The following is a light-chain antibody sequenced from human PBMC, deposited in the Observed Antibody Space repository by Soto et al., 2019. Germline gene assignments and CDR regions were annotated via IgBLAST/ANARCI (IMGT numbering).Light chain of an antibody. Sequence: QAVVTQPRSVSGSPGQSVTISCTGTSSDVGGYNYVSWYQQHPGKAPKLMIYDVSKRPSGVPDRFSGSKSGNTASLTISGLQAEDEADYYCCSYAGSYTSWVFGGGTKLTVL. CDR1: SSDVGGYNY. CDR3: CSYAGSYTSWV. CDR2: DVS. J-gene: IGLJ2*01. V-gene: IGLV2-11*01.